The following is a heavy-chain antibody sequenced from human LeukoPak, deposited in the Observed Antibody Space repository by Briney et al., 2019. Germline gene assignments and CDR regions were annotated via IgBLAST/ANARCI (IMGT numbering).Heavy chain of an antibody. V-gene: IGHV1-2*06. CDR2: IRPSTGDT. J-gene: IGHJ5*02. CDR3: ARDTAYRGFDP. CDR1: VYTLIHYY. Sequence: ASVTVSCMASVYTLIHYYMHWVRQAPAQGHEWVGQIRPSTGDTKYAHKFQGRVTITSDTSINTAYLELNSRKSDDTAVYYCARDTAYRGFDPWGQGTLVTVSS. D-gene: IGHD3-16*02.